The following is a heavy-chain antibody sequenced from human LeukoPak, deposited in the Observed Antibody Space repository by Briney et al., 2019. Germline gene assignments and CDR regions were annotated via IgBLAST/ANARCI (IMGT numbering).Heavy chain of an antibody. CDR1: GFTFSSYA. D-gene: IGHD1-26*01. CDR3: ARALWGHGSYFLGYMDV. J-gene: IGHJ6*03. Sequence: PGGSLRLSCAASGFTFSSYAMSWVRQAPGKGLEWVSAISGSGGSTYYADSVKGRFTISRDNSKNTLYLQMNSLRAEDTAVYYCARALWGHGSYFLGYMDVWGKGTTVTVS. CDR2: ISGSGGST. V-gene: IGHV3-23*01.